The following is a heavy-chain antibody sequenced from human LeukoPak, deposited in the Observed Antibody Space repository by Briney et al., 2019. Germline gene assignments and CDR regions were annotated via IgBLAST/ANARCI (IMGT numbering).Heavy chain of an antibody. J-gene: IGHJ4*02. CDR3: ARDRYTAMAKGRFDY. D-gene: IGHD5-18*01. CDR2: ISAYNGNT. V-gene: IGHV1-18*01. CDR1: GYTFTSYG. Sequence: ASVKVSCKASGYTFTSYGISWVRQAPGQGLEWMGWISAYNGNTNYAQKLQGRVTMTTDTSTSTAYMELRSLRSDDTAVYYCARDRYTAMAKGRFDYWGQGPLVTVSS.